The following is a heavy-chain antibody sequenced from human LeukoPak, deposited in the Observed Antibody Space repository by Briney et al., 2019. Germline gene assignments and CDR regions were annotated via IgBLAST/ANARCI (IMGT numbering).Heavy chain of an antibody. J-gene: IGHJ4*02. V-gene: IGHV1-8*01. CDR1: GYTFTSYD. Sequence: ASVKVSCKASGYTFTSYDINWVRQATGQGLEWMGWMNPNSGNTGYAQKFQGRVTMTTDTSTSTAYMELRSLRSDDTAVYYCARDLFRLKRGPRDYFDYWGQGTLVTVSS. D-gene: IGHD5-12*01. CDR2: MNPNSGNT. CDR3: ARDLFRLKRGPRDYFDY.